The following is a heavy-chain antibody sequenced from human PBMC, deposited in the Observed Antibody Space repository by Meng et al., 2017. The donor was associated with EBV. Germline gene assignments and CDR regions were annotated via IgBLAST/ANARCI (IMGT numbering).Heavy chain of an antibody. CDR2: LIPMSGAP. D-gene: IGHD3-10*01. J-gene: IGHJ4*02. Sequence: SGDEVKKPGGSVKVSCRTSGGTFRSEGVSGVRQAPGQGLEWMGGLIPMSGAPHYAQKFKDRVTIIADESTSTHSMELNNLRFEDTAMYYCASESGRGFTPDYWGQGTLVTVSS. V-gene: IGHV1-69*01. CDR3: ASESGRGFTPDY. CDR1: GGTFRSEG.